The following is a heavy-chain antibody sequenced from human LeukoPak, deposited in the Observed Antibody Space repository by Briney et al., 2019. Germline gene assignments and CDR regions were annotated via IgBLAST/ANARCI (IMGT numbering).Heavy chain of an antibody. CDR1: GYTLTELS. Sequence: GASVKVSCKVSGYTLTELSMHWVRQAPGKGLEWMGGFDPEDGETIYAQKFQGRVTMTEDTSTDTAYMELSSLRSEDTAVYYCATDTKIAVAGVFFTYWGQGTLVTVSS. CDR3: ATDTKIAVAGVFFTY. J-gene: IGHJ4*02. V-gene: IGHV1-24*01. CDR2: FDPEDGET. D-gene: IGHD3-22*01.